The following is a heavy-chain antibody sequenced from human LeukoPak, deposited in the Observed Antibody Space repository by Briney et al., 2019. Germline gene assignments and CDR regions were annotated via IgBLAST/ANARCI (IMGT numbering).Heavy chain of an antibody. D-gene: IGHD3-10*01. CDR1: GFTFSSYA. CDR2: ISYDGSNK. J-gene: IGHJ4*02. Sequence: PGGSLRLSCAASGFTFSSYAMHWVRQAPGKGLEWVAVISYDGSNKYYADSVKGRFTISRDNSKNTLYLQMNSLRAEDTAVYYCARGFYGSGKFDYWGQGTLVTVSS. CDR3: ARGFYGSGKFDY. V-gene: IGHV3-30-3*01.